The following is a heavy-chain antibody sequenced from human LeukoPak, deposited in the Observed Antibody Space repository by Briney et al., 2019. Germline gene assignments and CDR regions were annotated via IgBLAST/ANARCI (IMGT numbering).Heavy chain of an antibody. D-gene: IGHD6-13*01. V-gene: IGHV3-33*01. J-gene: IGHJ4*02. CDR2: IWYDGSNK. CDR3: ARAPRQQLVRPLFDY. Sequence: GGSLRLSCAASGFTFSSYGMHWVRQAPGKGLEWVAVIWYDGSNKYYADSVKGRFTISRDNSKNTLYLRMNSLRAEDTAVYYCARAPRQQLVRPLFDYWGQGTLVTVSS. CDR1: GFTFSSYG.